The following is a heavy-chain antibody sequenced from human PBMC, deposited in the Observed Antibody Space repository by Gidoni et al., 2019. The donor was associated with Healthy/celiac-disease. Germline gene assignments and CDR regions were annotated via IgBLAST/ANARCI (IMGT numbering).Heavy chain of an antibody. CDR2: INHSGST. J-gene: IGHJ4*02. CDR3: ARRIAARTYSSGPHFDY. Sequence: QVQLQQWGAGLWKPSETLSRTCDVYGGSFSGYYWSWIRQPPGKGLEWIGEINHSGSTNYNPSLNSRVTISVDTSKNQFSLKLSSVTAADTAVYYCARRIAARTYSSGPHFDYWGQGTLVTVSS. D-gene: IGHD6-19*01. V-gene: IGHV4-34*01. CDR1: GGSFSGYY.